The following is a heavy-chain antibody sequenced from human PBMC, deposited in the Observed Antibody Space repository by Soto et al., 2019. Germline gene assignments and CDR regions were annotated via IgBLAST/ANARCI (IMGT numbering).Heavy chain of an antibody. Sequence: SETLSLTCAVHGGSFSGHYWSWIRQPPGKGLEWIGEINHSGSTNYNPSLKSRVTISVDTSKNQFSLKLSSVTAADTAVYYCARGFLVRGLNSGLDVWGQGTTVTVSS. D-gene: IGHD3-10*01. J-gene: IGHJ6*02. CDR1: GGSFSGHY. V-gene: IGHV4-34*01. CDR2: INHSGST. CDR3: ARGFLVRGLNSGLDV.